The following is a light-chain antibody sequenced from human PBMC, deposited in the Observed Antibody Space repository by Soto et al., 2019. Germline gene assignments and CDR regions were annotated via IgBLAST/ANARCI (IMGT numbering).Light chain of an antibody. V-gene: IGLV2-8*01. Sequence: QSVLTQPPSPSGSPGQSVTISCTGTSSDVGGYNYVSWYQQHPGKAPKLLIYEVTKRPSGVPDRFSGSKSGNTASLTVSGLQAEDEADYYCSSYVASKSYVFGTGTKVTVL. CDR3: SSYVASKSYV. CDR2: EVT. J-gene: IGLJ1*01. CDR1: SSDVGGYNY.